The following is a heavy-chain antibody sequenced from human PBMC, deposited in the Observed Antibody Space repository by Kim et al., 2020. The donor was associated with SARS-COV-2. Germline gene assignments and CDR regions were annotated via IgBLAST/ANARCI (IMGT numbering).Heavy chain of an antibody. V-gene: IGHV4-39*01. CDR1: GGSISSSSYY. CDR2: IYYSGST. D-gene: IGHD2-15*01. J-gene: IGHJ4*02. CDR3: ARKIWGHCSGGSCYSGFDY. Sequence: SETLSLTCTVSGGSISSSSYYWGWIRQPPGKGLEWIGSIYYSGSTYYNPSLKSRVTISVDTSKNQFSLKLSSVTAADTAVYYCARKIWGHCSGGSCYSGFDYWGQGTLVTVSS.